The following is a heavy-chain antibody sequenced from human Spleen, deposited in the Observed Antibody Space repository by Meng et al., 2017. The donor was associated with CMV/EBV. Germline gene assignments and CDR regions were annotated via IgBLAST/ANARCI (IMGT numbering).Heavy chain of an antibody. J-gene: IGHJ4*01. CDR1: GFTFSRHT. V-gene: IGHV3-21*01. Sequence: GGSLRLSCAASGFTFSRHTVNWVRQAPGKGLEWVSSISTSSSYIYYTESLKGRFTISRDNARSSVYLQLDSLRAEDTAVYYCARAGVGLKTLTARNPFDYWGHGTLVTVSS. CDR2: ISTSSSYI. D-gene: IGHD1-14*01. CDR3: ARAGVGLKTLTARNPFDY.